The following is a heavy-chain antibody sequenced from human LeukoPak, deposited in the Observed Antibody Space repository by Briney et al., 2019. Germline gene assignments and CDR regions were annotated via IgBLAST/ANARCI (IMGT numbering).Heavy chain of an antibody. CDR1: GFTFDDYA. CDR3: AKAKSHHYYYYMDV. J-gene: IGHJ6*03. V-gene: IGHV3-43D*03. Sequence: PGGSLRLSCAASGFTFDDYAMHWVRQAPGKGLEWVSLISWDGGSTYYADSVKGRFTISRDNSKNSLYPQMNSLRAEDTALYYCAKAKSHHYYYYMDVWGKGTTVTVSS. CDR2: ISWDGGST.